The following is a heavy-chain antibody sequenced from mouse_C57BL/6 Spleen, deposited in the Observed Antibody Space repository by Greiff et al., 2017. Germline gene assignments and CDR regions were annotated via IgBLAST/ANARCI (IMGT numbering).Heavy chain of an antibody. J-gene: IGHJ2*01. CDR1: GYTFTSYR. CDR2: IYPGSGST. CDR3: ARGGTTEYYFDY. Sequence: QVQLQQPGAELVKPGASVKMSCKASGYTFTSYRITWVKQRPGQGLEWIGDIYPGSGSTNYNEKFKSKATLTVDTSSSTAYMQLSSLTSEDSAVYYCARGGTTEYYFDYWGQGTTLTVSS. D-gene: IGHD1-1*01. V-gene: IGHV1-55*01.